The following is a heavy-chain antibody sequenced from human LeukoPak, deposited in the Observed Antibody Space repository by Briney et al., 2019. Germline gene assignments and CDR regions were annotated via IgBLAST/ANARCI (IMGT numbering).Heavy chain of an antibody. D-gene: IGHD3-16*01. CDR1: GYTFTSYG. Sequence: AAVKVSCKASGYTFTSYGISWVRQAPGQGLEWMGWVSAYNGNTNYALKLQGRVTLTTDTSTSTAYMELRSLRSDDTAVYYCARQGVTFYDPSFRFDPWGQGTLVTVSS. CDR2: VSAYNGNT. J-gene: IGHJ5*02. CDR3: ARQGVTFYDPSFRFDP. V-gene: IGHV1-18*01.